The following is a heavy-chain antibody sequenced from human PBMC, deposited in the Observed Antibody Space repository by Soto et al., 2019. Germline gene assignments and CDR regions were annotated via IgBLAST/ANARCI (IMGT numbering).Heavy chain of an antibody. CDR3: ARVHVDTAMVTIPYFDY. CDR1: GGSISSSNW. V-gene: IGHV4-4*02. CDR2: IYHSGST. Sequence: SETLSLTCAVSGGSISSSNWWSWVRQPPGKGLEWIGEIYHSGSTNYNPSLKSRVTISVDKSKNQFSLKLSSVTAADTAVYYCARVHVDTAMVTIPYFDYWGQGTLVTVSS. D-gene: IGHD5-18*01. J-gene: IGHJ4*02.